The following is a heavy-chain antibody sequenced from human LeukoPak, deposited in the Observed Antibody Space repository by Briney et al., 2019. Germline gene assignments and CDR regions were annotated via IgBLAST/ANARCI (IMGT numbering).Heavy chain of an antibody. CDR3: ARESYYDFWSGREVDY. CDR1: GGSISSGNYF. V-gene: IGHV4-61*02. D-gene: IGHD3-3*01. Sequence: SQTLSLTCTVSGGSISSGNYFWSWIRQPAGKGLEWIGRIYTTGGTNHNPSLKSRVTISVDTSKNQSSLKVTSVTAADTAVYYCARESYYDFWSGREVDYWGQGTLVTVSS. J-gene: IGHJ4*02. CDR2: IYTTGGT.